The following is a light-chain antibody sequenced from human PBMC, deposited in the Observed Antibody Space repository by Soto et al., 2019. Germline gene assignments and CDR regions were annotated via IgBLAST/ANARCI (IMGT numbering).Light chain of an antibody. Sequence: EIVLTQSPATLSLSPGERATLSCRASQSVSGYLAWYQQKPGQAPRLLIYGASTRATGVPDRFSGSGSGTDFTLTISRLEPEDFAVYYCHQYGSSRRSFGQGTKVDI. CDR1: QSVSGY. V-gene: IGKV3-20*01. CDR2: GAS. J-gene: IGKJ1*01. CDR3: HQYGSSRRS.